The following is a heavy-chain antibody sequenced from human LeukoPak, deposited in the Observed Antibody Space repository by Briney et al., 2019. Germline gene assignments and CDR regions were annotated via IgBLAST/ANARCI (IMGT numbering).Heavy chain of an antibody. CDR2: IYHSGST. J-gene: IGHJ2*01. D-gene: IGHD6-19*01. V-gene: IGHV4-30-2*01. Sequence: SETLSLTCTVSGGSISSGGYYWSWIRQPPGKGLEWIGYIYHSGSTYYNPSLKSRVTISVDRSKNQFSLKLSSVTAADTAVYYCARTSGWPVAGGFFDLWGRGTLVTVS. CDR3: ARTSGWPVAGGFFDL. CDR1: GGSISSGGYY.